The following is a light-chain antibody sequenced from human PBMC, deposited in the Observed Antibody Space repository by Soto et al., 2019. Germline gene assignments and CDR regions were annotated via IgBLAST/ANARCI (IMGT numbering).Light chain of an antibody. Sequence: QSALTQPASVSGSPGQSITISCTGTSSDIGGYNYVSWYQQHPDKAPKLMIYDVSNRPSGVSNRFSGSKSGNMASLTISGLQAEDEADYYCSSYTSTNTWVFGGGTKLTVL. CDR2: DVS. V-gene: IGLV2-14*01. J-gene: IGLJ3*02. CDR3: SSYTSTNTWV. CDR1: SSDIGGYNY.